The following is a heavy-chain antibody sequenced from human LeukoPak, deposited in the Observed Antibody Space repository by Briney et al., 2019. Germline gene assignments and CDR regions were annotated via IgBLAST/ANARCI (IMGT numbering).Heavy chain of an antibody. V-gene: IGHV3-7*03. Sequence: GGSLRLSCATSGFTFSDAWMNWARQAPGKGLEWVASINHNGNVNYYVDSVKGRFTISRDNAKNSLYLQMSNLRAEDTAVYFCARGGGLDVWGQGATVTVSS. CDR3: ARGGGLDV. J-gene: IGHJ6*02. CDR1: GFTFSDAW. D-gene: IGHD3-16*01. CDR2: INHNGNVN.